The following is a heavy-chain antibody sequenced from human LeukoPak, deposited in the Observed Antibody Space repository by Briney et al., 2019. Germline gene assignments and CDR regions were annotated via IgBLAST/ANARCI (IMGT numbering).Heavy chain of an antibody. D-gene: IGHD3-16*02. V-gene: IGHV3-11*04. CDR3: ARNIGGINYDYVWGSYRFRFDP. CDR1: GFTFSDYY. CDR2: ISSSGSTI. Sequence: GGSLRLSCAASGFTFSDYYMSWIRHAPGTGLGWVSYISSSGSTIYYADSVKGRFTVSRDKDKNSLYLQMNSLRAEDTAVYYCARNIGGINYDYVWGSYRFRFDPWGQGTLVTVSS. J-gene: IGHJ5*02.